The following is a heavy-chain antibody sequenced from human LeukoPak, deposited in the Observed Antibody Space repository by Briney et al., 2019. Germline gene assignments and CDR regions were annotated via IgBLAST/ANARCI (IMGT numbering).Heavy chain of an antibody. J-gene: IGHJ4*02. CDR3: AKGKDC. CDR2: ITGSGGST. CDR1: EFTFSDYA. Sequence: GGSLRLSCVASEFTFSDYAMSWVRQAPGKGLEWVSAITGSGGSTYYADSVKGRFTISRDNSKNTLYLQMNSLRADDTALYYCAKGKDCWGQGTLVTVSS. V-gene: IGHV3-23*01.